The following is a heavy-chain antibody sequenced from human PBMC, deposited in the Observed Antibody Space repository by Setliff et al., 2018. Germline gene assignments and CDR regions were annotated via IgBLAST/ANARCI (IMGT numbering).Heavy chain of an antibody. CDR2: LYYRGST. V-gene: IGHV4-39*07. CDR3: ARGAFDD. Sequence: NPSETLSLTCTVSGDSISNTNYYWGWIRQPPGRGLEWIGSLYYRGSTYYNPSLKSRVTISVDTSKNQFSLKLTSVTAADTAVYYCARGAFDDWGRGTLVTVLL. J-gene: IGHJ4*02. D-gene: IGHD3-16*01. CDR1: GDSISNTNYY.